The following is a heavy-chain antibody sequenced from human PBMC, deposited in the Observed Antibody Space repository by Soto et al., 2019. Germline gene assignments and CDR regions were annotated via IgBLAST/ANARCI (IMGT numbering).Heavy chain of an antibody. CDR2: VYSNGNT. Sequence: SETLSLTCTVSDDSLTTNKYAWTWIRQNPEKGLEWIGYVYSNGNTRSSPSLQSRVSMSVDTSKSHFSLRLSSVTAADTAVYFCARASYFRPSGSYYFVTWGQGTLVTVS. D-gene: IGHD3-10*01. V-gene: IGHV4-31*03. CDR1: DDSLTTNKYA. CDR3: ARASYFRPSGSYYFVT. J-gene: IGHJ5*02.